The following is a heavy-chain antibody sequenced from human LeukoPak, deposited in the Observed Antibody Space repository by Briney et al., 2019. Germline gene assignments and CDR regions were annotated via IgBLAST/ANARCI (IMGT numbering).Heavy chain of an antibody. CDR1: GYSFTSYG. CDR3: ARGRFYYYDSSGYCDAFDI. D-gene: IGHD3-22*01. CDR2: INPGGGST. Sequence: ASVKVSCKAPGYSFTSYGMHWVRQAPGQGLEWMGIINPGGGSTSSAQKFQGRVTMTRDTSTSTVHMELSSLRSEDTAVYYCARGRFYYYDSSGYCDAFDIWGQGTMVTVSS. J-gene: IGHJ3*02. V-gene: IGHV1-46*01.